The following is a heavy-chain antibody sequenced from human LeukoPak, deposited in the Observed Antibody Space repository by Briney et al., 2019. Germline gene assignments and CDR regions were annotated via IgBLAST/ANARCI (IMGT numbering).Heavy chain of an antibody. CDR1: GFTFSDYS. J-gene: IGHJ5*02. Sequence: GGSLRLSCAASGFTFSDYSMNWVRQAPGKGLEWVSYISSSGSTIYYADSVKGRFTISRDNAKNSLYLQMNSLRAEDTAVYYCARAGSGRSPDWFDPWGHGTLVTVSS. CDR3: ARAGSGRSPDWFDP. V-gene: IGHV3-48*03. D-gene: IGHD1-26*01. CDR2: ISSSGSTI.